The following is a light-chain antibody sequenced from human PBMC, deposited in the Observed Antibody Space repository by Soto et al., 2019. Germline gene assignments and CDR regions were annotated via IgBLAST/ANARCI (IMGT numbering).Light chain of an antibody. CDR2: VAS. V-gene: IGKV1-39*01. J-gene: IGKJ1*01. CDR1: QRISTY. Sequence: IQMTQSPSTLSAGVGDRVTITCRASQRISTYLNWYQQKPGKAPTLLIYVASSLQSGVPSRFSGGGSGTDFTLTINTLQPEDFATYFCQQCYSSPRTFGQGTKVEIK. CDR3: QQCYSSPRT.